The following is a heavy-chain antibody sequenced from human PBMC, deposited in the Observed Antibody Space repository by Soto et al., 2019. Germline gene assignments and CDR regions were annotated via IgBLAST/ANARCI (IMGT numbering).Heavy chain of an antibody. CDR1: GYTFTSYG. D-gene: IGHD6-19*01. Sequence: GASVKVSCKASGYTFTSYGISWVRQAPGQGLEWMGWISAYNGNTNYAQKLQGRVTMTTDTSTSTAYMELRSLRSDDTAVYYCARERYSSGWYEVYAFDIWGQGTMVTVSS. J-gene: IGHJ3*02. CDR2: ISAYNGNT. V-gene: IGHV1-18*01. CDR3: ARERYSSGWYEVYAFDI.